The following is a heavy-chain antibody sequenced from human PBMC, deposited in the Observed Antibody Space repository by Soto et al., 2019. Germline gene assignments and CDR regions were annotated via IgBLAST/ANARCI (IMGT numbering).Heavy chain of an antibody. CDR1: GFTFSSYA. CDR2: ISYDGSNK. V-gene: IGHV3-30-3*01. D-gene: IGHD3-10*01. J-gene: IGHJ6*02. Sequence: QVQLVESGGGVVQPGRSLRLSCAASGFTFSSYAMHWVRQAPGKGLEWVAVISYDGSNKYYADSVKGRFTISRDNSKNTLYLQMNSLRAEDTAVYYCARSITMVRGGPDEKVSYGMDVWGQGTTVTVSS. CDR3: ARSITMVRGGPDEKVSYGMDV.